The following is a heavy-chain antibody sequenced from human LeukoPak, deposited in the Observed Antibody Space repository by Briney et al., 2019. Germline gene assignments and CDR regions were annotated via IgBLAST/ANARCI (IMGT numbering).Heavy chain of an antibody. CDR3: TAVRKNYFDY. CDR2: ISSSGSSI. Sequence: RGSLRLSYAASGFSFSSYEMNWVRQAPGKGLEWISYISSSGSSISYTDSVKGRFTISRDNAKNSLYLQMNSLRAEDTAVYYCTAVRKNYFDYWGQGTLVTVSS. J-gene: IGHJ4*02. V-gene: IGHV3-48*03. CDR1: GFSFSSYE. D-gene: IGHD3-10*01.